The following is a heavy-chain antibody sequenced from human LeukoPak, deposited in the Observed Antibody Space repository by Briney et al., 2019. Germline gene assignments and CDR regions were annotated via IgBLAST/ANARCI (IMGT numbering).Heavy chain of an antibody. CDR3: ATDPDSGGWSTFDY. Sequence: GGSLRLSCAAPGFSFSRNWMHWVRQAPGKGLVWVSRINSDGSATHYADSVKGRFTISRDNAKNTLYLQMNSLRAEDTAVYYCATDPDSGGWSTFDYWGQGTLVTVSS. D-gene: IGHD6-19*01. CDR2: INSDGSAT. J-gene: IGHJ4*02. CDR1: GFSFSRNW. V-gene: IGHV3-74*01.